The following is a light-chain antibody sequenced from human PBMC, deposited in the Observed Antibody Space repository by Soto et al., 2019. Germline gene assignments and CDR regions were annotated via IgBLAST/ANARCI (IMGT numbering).Light chain of an antibody. CDR1: SSDVGGYDF. V-gene: IGLV2-8*01. CDR3: ISYAGSNNLL. CDR2: EVT. Sequence: QSALTQPPSASGSPGQSVTISCTGTSSDVGGYDFVSWYQQHPGKAPKLMIYEVTKRRSGVPDRFSGSKSGNTASLTVSGLRAEDEGDYYCISYAGSNNLLLGGGTKLTVL. J-gene: IGLJ2*01.